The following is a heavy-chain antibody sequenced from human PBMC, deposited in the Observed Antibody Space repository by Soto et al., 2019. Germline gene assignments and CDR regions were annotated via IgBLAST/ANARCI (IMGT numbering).Heavy chain of an antibody. CDR1: GGSISSYY. CDR3: ARGRGYDILTGYYSNY. V-gene: IGHV4-59*01. Sequence: SETLSLTCTVSGGSISSYYWSWIRQPPGKGLEWIGYIYYSGSTNYNPSLKSRVTISVDTSKNQFSLKLSSVTAADTAVYYCARGRGYDILTGYYSNYWGQGTLVTVSS. J-gene: IGHJ4*02. CDR2: IYYSGST. D-gene: IGHD3-9*01.